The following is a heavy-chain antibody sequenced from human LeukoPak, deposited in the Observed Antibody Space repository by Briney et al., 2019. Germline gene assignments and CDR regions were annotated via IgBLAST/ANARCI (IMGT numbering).Heavy chain of an antibody. J-gene: IGHJ4*02. CDR2: IYTSGST. V-gene: IGHV4-4*09. D-gene: IGHD3-22*01. Sequence: SETLSLTGTVSGGSISSYYWSWIRQPPGKGLEWIGYIYTSGSTNYNPSLKSRVTISVDTSKNQFPLKLSSVTAADTAVYYCARHLYDSSGYYFDYWGQGTLVTVSS. CDR1: GGSISSYY. CDR3: ARHLYDSSGYYFDY.